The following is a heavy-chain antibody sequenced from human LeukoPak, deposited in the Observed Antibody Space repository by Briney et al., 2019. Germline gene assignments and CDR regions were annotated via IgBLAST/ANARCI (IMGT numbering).Heavy chain of an antibody. Sequence: SVKVSCKASGGTFSSYAISWVRQAPGQGLEWMGRIIPIFGTANYAQKFQGRVTITTDESTSTAYMELSSLRSEDTAVYYCARDGVPSDYYYYYMNVWGKGTTVTVSS. J-gene: IGHJ6*03. D-gene: IGHD3-16*01. CDR1: GGTFSSYA. V-gene: IGHV1-69*05. CDR2: IIPIFGTA. CDR3: ARDGVPSDYYYYYMNV.